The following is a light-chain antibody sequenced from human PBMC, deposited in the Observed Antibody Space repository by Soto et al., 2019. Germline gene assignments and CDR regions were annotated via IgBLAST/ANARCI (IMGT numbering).Light chain of an antibody. CDR3: QQRSNWPPLT. J-gene: IGKJ4*01. CDR1: QSVSKY. V-gene: IGKV3-11*01. Sequence: EIVLTQSPATLSLSPGERATLSCRASQSVSKYLAWYQQKPGQAPRLLIYDTSNRATGIPARFSGSGSGTDFTLTISSLEPDDFAVYYCQQRSNWPPLTFGGGTKVEIK. CDR2: DTS.